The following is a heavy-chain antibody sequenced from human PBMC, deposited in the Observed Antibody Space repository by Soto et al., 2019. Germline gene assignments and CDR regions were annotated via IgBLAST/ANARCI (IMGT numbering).Heavy chain of an antibody. CDR1: GGSVSSGSYY. CDR3: ARDEVIGYYFDY. V-gene: IGHV4-61*01. J-gene: IGHJ4*02. CDR2: IYYSGST. Sequence: PSETLSLTCTVSGGSVSSGSYYWSWIRQPPGKGLEWIGYIYYSGSTNYNPSLKSRVTISVDTSKNQFSLKLSSVTAADTAVYYCARDEVIGYYFDYWGQGTLVTVSS.